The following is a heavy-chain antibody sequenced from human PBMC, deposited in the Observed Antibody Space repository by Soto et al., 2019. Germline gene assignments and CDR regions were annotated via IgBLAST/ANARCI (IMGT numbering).Heavy chain of an antibody. D-gene: IGHD1-26*01. CDR1: GGTFSSYA. CDR3: PPRTPELHS. J-gene: IGHJ4*02. Sequence: QVQLVQSGAEVKKPGSSVKVSCKASGGTFSSYAISWVRQAPGQGLEWMGGIIPIFGTANYAQKFQGRVTITADKPTGTPYRERGSLRSGDPAVFYWPPRTPELHSWGRGPLVTAPS. V-gene: IGHV1-69*06. CDR2: IIPIFGTA.